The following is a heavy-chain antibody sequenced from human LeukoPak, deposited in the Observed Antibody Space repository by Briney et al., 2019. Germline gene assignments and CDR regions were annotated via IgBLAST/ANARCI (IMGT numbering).Heavy chain of an antibody. J-gene: IGHJ4*02. D-gene: IGHD7-27*01. CDR3: AHVGWGLGTTSYSFTS. V-gene: IGHV2-5*02. CDR2: IYWDGDD. Sequence: SGPTLVKPTQTLTLTCTFSGFSLRNSGVGVGWIRQTPGKAVEWLAIIYWDGDDRYSPSLSSRVTITKDTSKNRVVLRVTNMDPVDTGTYYCAHVGWGLGTTSYSFTSWGPRTLVTVSS. CDR1: GFSLRNSGVG.